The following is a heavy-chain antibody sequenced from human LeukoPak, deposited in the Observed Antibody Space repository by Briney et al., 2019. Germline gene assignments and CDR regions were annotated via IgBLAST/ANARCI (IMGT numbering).Heavy chain of an antibody. CDR3: ARGPRAATGRSYDY. V-gene: IGHV3-21*04. Sequence: GSLRLSCAASGFTFSSYSMNWVRQAPGKGLEWVSSISSSSSYIYYADSVKGRFTISRDNAKNTLYLQLNSLRAEDTAVYYCARGPRAATGRSYDYWGQGTLVTVSS. D-gene: IGHD6-13*01. J-gene: IGHJ4*02. CDR2: ISSSSSYI. CDR1: GFTFSSYS.